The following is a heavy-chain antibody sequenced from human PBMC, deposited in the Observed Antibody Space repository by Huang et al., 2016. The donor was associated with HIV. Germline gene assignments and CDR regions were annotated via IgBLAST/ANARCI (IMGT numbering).Heavy chain of an antibody. D-gene: IGHD3-10*01. CDR2: ISWNSGSI. V-gene: IGHV3-9*01. CDR3: ARRGVMVRGAHFDY. CDR1: GFTFDDYA. J-gene: IGHJ4*02. Sequence: EVQLVESGGGLVQPGRSLRLSCAAFGFTFDDYAMHWVRQAPGKGLEWVSGISWNSGSIGYADSVKGRFTISRDNAKNSLYLQMNSLRAEDTALYYCARRGVMVRGAHFDYWGLGTLVTVSS.